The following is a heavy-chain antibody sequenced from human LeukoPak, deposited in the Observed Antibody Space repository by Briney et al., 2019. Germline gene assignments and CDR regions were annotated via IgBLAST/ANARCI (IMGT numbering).Heavy chain of an antibody. D-gene: IGHD3-22*01. J-gene: IGHJ4*02. V-gene: IGHV1-2*04. Sequence: ASVKVSCKASGYTFTGYYMHWVRQAPGQGLEWMGWINPNSGGTNYAQKFQGWVTMTRDTSISTAYMELSRLRSDDTAVYYSARDFNYYDSSGYYLHYYFDYWGQGTLVTVSS. CDR3: ARDFNYYDSSGYYLHYYFDY. CDR2: INPNSGGT. CDR1: GYTFTGYY.